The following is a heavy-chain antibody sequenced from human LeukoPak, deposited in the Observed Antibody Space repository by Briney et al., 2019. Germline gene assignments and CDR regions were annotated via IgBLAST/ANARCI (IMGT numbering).Heavy chain of an antibody. CDR2: INPNSGGT. J-gene: IGHJ4*02. V-gene: IGHV1-2*02. Sequence: VASVKVSCKASGYTFTGYYMHWVRQAPGQGLEWMGWINPNSGGTNYAQKFQGRVTMTRDTSISTAYMELSRLRSDDTAVYYCARDAAIDVAAAGTDWGQGTLVTVSS. CDR1: GYTFTGYY. D-gene: IGHD6-13*01. CDR3: ARDAAIDVAAAGTD.